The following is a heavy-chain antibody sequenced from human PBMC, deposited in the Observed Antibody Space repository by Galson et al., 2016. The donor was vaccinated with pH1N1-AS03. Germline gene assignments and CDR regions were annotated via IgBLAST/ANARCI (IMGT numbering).Heavy chain of an antibody. V-gene: IGHV4-39*07. Sequence: SETLSLTCSVSGYSISSTPYYWGWIRQPPGKGLEWIGTIYFRGATYYSPSLKSRVTISIDSSKNLFSLSLSSVTAADTAVYYCARHVGGSYPNNLDSWGQGT. CDR2: IYFRGAT. D-gene: IGHD1-26*01. CDR1: GYSISSTPYY. CDR3: ARHVGGSYPNNLDS. J-gene: IGHJ4*02.